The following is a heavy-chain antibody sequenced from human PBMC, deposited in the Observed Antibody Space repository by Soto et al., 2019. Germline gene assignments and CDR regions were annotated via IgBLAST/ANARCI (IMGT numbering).Heavy chain of an antibody. Sequence: TLSLTCAVYVGSFRSYYWSWILHPPWKGLEWIGEINHSVGTSYNPSLKSRVTISVDTSKSQFSLKLTSVTAADRAVYYCARGSVDTVDSRGFYEYWGKGTPFTVSP. CDR1: VGSFRSYY. CDR2: INHSVGT. CDR3: ARGSVDTVDSRGFYEY. V-gene: IGHV4-34*01. D-gene: IGHD3-22*01. J-gene: IGHJ4*02.